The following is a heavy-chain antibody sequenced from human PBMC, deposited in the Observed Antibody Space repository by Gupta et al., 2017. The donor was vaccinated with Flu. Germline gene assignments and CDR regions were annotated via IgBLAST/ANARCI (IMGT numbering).Heavy chain of an antibody. J-gene: IGHJ3*02. V-gene: IGHV4-39*01. Sequence: SNDWGWIRQPPGKGLEWIGSINYSGSTYYNPSLKSRVTMSVDTSKNQFSLKLRSVTAADTAVYYCARHLGGAQWLVSTPVGPFDIWGQGTMVTVS. CDR2: INYSGST. CDR3: ARHLGGAQWLVSTPVGPFDI. D-gene: IGHD6-19*01. CDR1: SND.